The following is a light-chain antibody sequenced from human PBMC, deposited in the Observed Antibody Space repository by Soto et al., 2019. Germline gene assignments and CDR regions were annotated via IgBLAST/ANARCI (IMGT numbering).Light chain of an antibody. Sequence: LLTQPPATVSVSPGEGATLSCRASQNIGTNLAWYQQKSGQAPRLLIYGASNRATGVPAKFSGSGSGTDFTLTISSLQSEDFAVYYCLQYDKWPPRLTFGGGTKVDIK. CDR3: LQYDKWPPRLT. CDR1: QNIGTN. J-gene: IGKJ4*01. CDR2: GAS. V-gene: IGKV3-15*01.